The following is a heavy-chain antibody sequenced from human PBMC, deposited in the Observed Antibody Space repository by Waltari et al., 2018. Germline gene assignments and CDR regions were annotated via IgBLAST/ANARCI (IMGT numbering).Heavy chain of an antibody. CDR2: TYYRSKWSN. V-gene: IGHV6-1*01. CDR3: ARGRDSAFDV. CDR1: GDNVSRNGAA. J-gene: IGHJ3*01. Sequence: QVQLQQSGPGLVGPSQTLSLTCAISGDNVSRNGAAWNWIRQSPSRGLEWLGRTYYRSKWSNDYATSVKSLMTINPDTSKNQFSLQLNSVTPEDTAVYFCARGRDSAFDVWGQGTTITVSS.